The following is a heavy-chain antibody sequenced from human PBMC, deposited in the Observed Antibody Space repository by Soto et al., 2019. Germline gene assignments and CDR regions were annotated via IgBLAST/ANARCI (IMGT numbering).Heavy chain of an antibody. CDR1: GFTFSSYA. D-gene: IGHD6-13*01. CDR2: ISSNGGST. V-gene: IGHV3-64D*06. CDR3: VKDFGYSSRDWFDP. Sequence: LRLSCSASGFTFSSYAMHWVRQAPGKGLEYVSAISSNGGSTYYADSVKGRFTISRDNSKNTLYLQMSSLRAEDTAVYYCVKDFGYSSRDWFDPWGQGTLVTVSS. J-gene: IGHJ5*02.